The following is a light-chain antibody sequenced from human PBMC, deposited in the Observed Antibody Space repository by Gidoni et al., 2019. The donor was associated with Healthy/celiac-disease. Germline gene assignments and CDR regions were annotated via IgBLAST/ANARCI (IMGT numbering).Light chain of an antibody. V-gene: IGKV1-39*01. CDR1: QSISSY. Sequence: DIQMTQSPSSLSASVGDKVTITCRASQSISSYLYWYQQKPGEAPKLLINAASSLQSGVPSRFSSSGSGADYTLTISSLQPEEFSTDYCQQRYSTPRTFGQGTKVEIK. J-gene: IGKJ1*01. CDR3: QQRYSTPRT. CDR2: AAS.